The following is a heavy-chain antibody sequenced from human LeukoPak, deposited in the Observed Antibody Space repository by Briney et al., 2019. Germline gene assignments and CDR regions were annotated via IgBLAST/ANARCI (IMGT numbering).Heavy chain of an antibody. V-gene: IGHV3-23*01. D-gene: IGHD5-12*01. CDR2: ISGSGDST. CDR3: AKHRGYSSASIYYYGMDV. Sequence: GGFLRLSCTASGFTFSSYAINWVRQAPGKGLEWVSAISGSGDSTYYADSVKGRFTISRDNSRNTLYLQMNSLRAEDTALYYCAKHRGYSSASIYYYGMDVWGQGTTVTVSS. CDR1: GFTFSSYA. J-gene: IGHJ6*02.